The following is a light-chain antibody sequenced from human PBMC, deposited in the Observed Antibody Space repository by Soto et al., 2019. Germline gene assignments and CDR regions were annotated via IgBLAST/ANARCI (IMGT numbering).Light chain of an antibody. Sequence: QSALTQPASVSGSPGQSITLSCTGTSSDVGGYNYVSWYQQHPGKAPKLMIYEVSNRPSGVSNRFSGSKSGNTASLTISGLHAEDEADYYCSSYTSSSTEVFGGGTKLTVL. V-gene: IGLV2-14*01. J-gene: IGLJ2*01. CDR2: EVS. CDR3: SSYTSSSTEV. CDR1: SSDVGGYNY.